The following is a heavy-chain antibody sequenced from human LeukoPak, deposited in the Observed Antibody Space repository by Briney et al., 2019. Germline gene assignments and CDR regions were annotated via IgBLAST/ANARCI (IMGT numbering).Heavy chain of an antibody. D-gene: IGHD2-15*01. CDR3: ARGLLSGGSCHFDY. V-gene: IGHV4-30-4*08. J-gene: IGHJ4*02. CDR1: GGSISSGDYY. CDR2: IYYSGST. Sequence: SETLSLTCTVSGGSISSGDYYWSWIRQPPGKGLEWIGYIYYSGSTYYNPSLKSRVTISVDTSKNQFSLKLSSVTAADTAVYYCARGLLSGGSCHFDYWGQGTLVTVSS.